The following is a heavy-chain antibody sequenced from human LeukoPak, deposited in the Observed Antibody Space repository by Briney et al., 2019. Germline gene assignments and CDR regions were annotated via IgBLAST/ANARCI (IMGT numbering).Heavy chain of an antibody. CDR1: GYTFTGYY. CDR2: INPNSGGT. CDR3: AKAQHGWGVLFDY. Sequence: ASVKVSFKASGYTFTGYYMHWVRQAPGQGLEWMGWINPNSGGTNYAQKFQGWVTMTRDTSISTAYMELSRLRSDDTAVYYCAKAQHGWGVLFDYWGQGTLVTVSS. D-gene: IGHD3-16*01. V-gene: IGHV1-2*04. J-gene: IGHJ4*02.